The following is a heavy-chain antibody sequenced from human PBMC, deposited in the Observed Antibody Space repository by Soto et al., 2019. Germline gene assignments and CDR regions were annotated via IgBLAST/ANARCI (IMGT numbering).Heavy chain of an antibody. V-gene: IGHV4-34*01. D-gene: IGHD4-17*01. J-gene: IGHJ6*02. CDR2: INHSGST. CDR1: GGSFSGYY. CDR3: ARVPSYGDYLRYYYYGMDV. Sequence: QVQLQQWGAGPLKPSETLSLTCAVYGGSFSGYYWSWIRQPPGKGLEWIGEINHSGSTNYNPSLKSRVTISVDTSKNQFSLKLSSVTAADTAVYYCARVPSYGDYLRYYYYGMDVWGQGTTVTVSS.